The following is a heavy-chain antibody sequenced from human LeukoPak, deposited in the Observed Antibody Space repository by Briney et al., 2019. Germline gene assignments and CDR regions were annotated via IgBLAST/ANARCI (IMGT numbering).Heavy chain of an antibody. CDR2: ISVYNGDT. V-gene: IGHV1-18*01. CDR1: GYTFTSYG. CDR3: ARGWNLASAFDI. Sequence: ASVKVSCKASGYTFTSYGISWVQQAPGQGLEWIGWISVYNGDTNYAQKLQGRVTMTTDTSTSTAYMELRSLRSDDTAVYYCARGWNLASAFDIWGQGTMVTVSS. D-gene: IGHD1-7*01. J-gene: IGHJ3*02.